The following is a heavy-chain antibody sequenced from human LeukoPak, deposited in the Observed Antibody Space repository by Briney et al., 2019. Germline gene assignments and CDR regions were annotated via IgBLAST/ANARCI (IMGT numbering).Heavy chain of an antibody. V-gene: IGHV3-48*01. CDR3: ARDSELLWFGELSD. Sequence: PGGSLRLSCAASGFTFSSYSMTWVRQAPGKGLEWVSYISSSSSTIYYADSVKGRFTISRDNSKNTLYLQMNSLRAEDTAVYYCARDSELLWFGELSDWGQGTLVTVSS. CDR2: ISSSSSTI. D-gene: IGHD3-10*01. J-gene: IGHJ4*02. CDR1: GFTFSSYS.